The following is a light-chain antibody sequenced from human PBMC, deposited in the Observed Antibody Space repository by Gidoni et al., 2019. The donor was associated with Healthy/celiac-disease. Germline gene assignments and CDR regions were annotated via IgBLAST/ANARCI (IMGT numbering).Light chain of an antibody. V-gene: IGKV2-28*01. J-gene: IGKJ4*01. CDR1: QSLLHSNGYNY. Sequence: DIVMTQSPLSLPVTPGEPASISCRSSQSLLHSNGYNYLDWYLQKPGQSPQLLIYLGSNRASGVPDRVSGSGSGTDFTLKISRVEAEDVGVYYCMQALQKKLTFGGGTKVEIK. CDR2: LGS. CDR3: MQALQKKLT.